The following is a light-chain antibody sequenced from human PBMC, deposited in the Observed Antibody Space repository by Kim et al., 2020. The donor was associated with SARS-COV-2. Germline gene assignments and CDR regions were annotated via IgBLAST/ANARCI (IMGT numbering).Light chain of an antibody. CDR1: SSDVGGYDY. J-gene: IGLJ3*02. Sequence: QSSLTPPASLSLSPGQSITISCTGTSSDVGGYDYVSWYQQHPVKAPKLIIYDVTHRPSGVSHRFSGSKSGNTASLTISGLQAEDEADYYCSSYTPSSTWVFGGGTKLTV. CDR3: SSYTPSSTWV. V-gene: IGLV2-14*03. CDR2: DVT.